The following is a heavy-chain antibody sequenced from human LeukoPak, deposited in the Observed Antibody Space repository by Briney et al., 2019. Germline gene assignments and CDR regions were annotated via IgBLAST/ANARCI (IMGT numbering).Heavy chain of an antibody. Sequence: GGSLRLSCAASGSTVSSNYMTWVRQAPGKGLEWVSVLYSGGSTYYADSVKGRFTISRDNSKNTLYLQMNSLRAEDTAVYYCAKVATWTYFDSWGQGTLVTVSS. CDR2: LYSGGST. CDR1: GSTVSSNY. J-gene: IGHJ4*02. D-gene: IGHD3/OR15-3a*01. V-gene: IGHV3-53*01. CDR3: AKVATWTYFDS.